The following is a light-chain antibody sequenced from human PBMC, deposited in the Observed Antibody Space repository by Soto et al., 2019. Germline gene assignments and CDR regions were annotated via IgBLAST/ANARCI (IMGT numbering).Light chain of an antibody. CDR3: QQYNNWPLT. CDR2: GAS. J-gene: IGKJ5*01. V-gene: IGKV3-15*01. Sequence: EIVVTQSPATLSVSPWERATLSCRASQSVSSNLAWSQQKPGHAPMLLIYGASTRATGIPARFRGSGSGTECTLTISSLQSEDFAVEYCQQYNNWPLTFGQGTRLEIK. CDR1: QSVSSN.